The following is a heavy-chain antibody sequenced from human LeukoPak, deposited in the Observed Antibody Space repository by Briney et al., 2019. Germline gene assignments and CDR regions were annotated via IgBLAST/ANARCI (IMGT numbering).Heavy chain of an antibody. Sequence: GASVKVSCKASGYTFTSYGISWVRQAPGQGLEWMGWISAYNGNTHYAQKLQGRVTMTTDTSTSTAYMELRSLRSDDTAVYYCARARRIAAAGLIGWFDPWGQGTLVTVSS. D-gene: IGHD6-13*01. J-gene: IGHJ5*02. CDR1: GYTFTSYG. CDR2: ISAYNGNT. CDR3: ARARRIAAAGLIGWFDP. V-gene: IGHV1-18*01.